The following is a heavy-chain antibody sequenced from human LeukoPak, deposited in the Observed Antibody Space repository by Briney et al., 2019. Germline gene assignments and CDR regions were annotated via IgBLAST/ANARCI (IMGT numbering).Heavy chain of an antibody. CDR1: GFTFSSYA. CDR2: ISGSGGRI. J-gene: IGHJ5*02. V-gene: IGHV3-23*01. Sequence: GGSLRLSCAASGFTFSSYAMSWVRQAPGKGLEWVSTISGSGGRIYYADSVKGRFTISRDNAKNSLSLQMNSLRVEDTAVYYCASRSINWYRGNNWFDPWGQGTLVTVSS. D-gene: IGHD6-13*01. CDR3: ASRSINWYRGNNWFDP.